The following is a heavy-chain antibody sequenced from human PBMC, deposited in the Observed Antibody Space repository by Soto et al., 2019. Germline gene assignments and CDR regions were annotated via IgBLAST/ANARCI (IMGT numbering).Heavy chain of an antibody. V-gene: IGHV3-53*01. CDR1: GFTFSSND. D-gene: IGHD3-22*01. CDR3: ATRPLLPGAP. J-gene: IGHJ3*01. CDR2: IYSGGST. Sequence: EVQLVESGGGLIQPGGSLRLSCAASGFTFSSNDMNWVRQAPGKGLEWVSLIYSGGSTYYADSVKGRFTISRDNSKNTLYIQMGSLKGEGTAVYYCATRPLLPGAPWGQGTMVTVSS.